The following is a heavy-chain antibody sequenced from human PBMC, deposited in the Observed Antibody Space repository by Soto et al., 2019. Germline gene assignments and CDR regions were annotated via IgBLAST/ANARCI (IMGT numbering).Heavy chain of an antibody. CDR1: GYTFTSYG. D-gene: IGHD2-15*01. J-gene: IGHJ4*02. CDR3: ARDVGDIVVVVAAKLDY. CDR2: ISAYNGNT. V-gene: IGHV1-18*01. Sequence: ASVKVSCKASGYTFTSYGISWVRQAPGQGLEWMGWISAYNGNTNYAQKLQGGVTMTTDTSTSTAYMELRSLRSDDTAVYYCARDVGDIVVVVAAKLDYWGQGTLVTVSS.